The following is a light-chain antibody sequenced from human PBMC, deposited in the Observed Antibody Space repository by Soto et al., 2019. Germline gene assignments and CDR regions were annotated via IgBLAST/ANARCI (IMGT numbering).Light chain of an antibody. CDR2: EVI. J-gene: IGLJ2*01. Sequence: QSVLTQPPSASGSPGQSVTISCTGTSSDVGAYNYVSWYQQHPGKAPKLMIYEVIKRPSGVPDRFSGSKSGNTASLTVSGLQAEDEADYYCTSYAGSNNFVVFGGGTQLTVL. CDR1: SSDVGAYNY. CDR3: TSYAGSNNFVV. V-gene: IGLV2-8*01.